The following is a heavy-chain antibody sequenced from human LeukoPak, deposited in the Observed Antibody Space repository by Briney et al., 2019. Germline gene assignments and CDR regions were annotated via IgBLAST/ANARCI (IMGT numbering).Heavy chain of an antibody. V-gene: IGHV3-23*01. J-gene: IGHJ4*02. D-gene: IGHD3-22*01. CDR3: AKDLTYFDSSGYPDFFDY. Sequence: GGPLRLSCVVSGFTFSSYAMSWVRQAPGKGLEWVSAISGSGGSTFYADSVKGRFTISRDNSKNTLYLQMNSLRAEDTAVYYCAKDLTYFDSSGYPDFFDYWGQGTLVTVSS. CDR1: GFTFSSYA. CDR2: ISGSGGST.